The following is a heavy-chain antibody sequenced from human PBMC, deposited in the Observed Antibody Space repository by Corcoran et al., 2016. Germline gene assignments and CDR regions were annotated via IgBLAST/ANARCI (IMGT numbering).Heavy chain of an antibody. J-gene: IGHJ6*02. D-gene: IGHD3-9*01. V-gene: IGHV3-30*18. CDR2: ISYDGSNK. Sequence: QVQLVESGGGVVQPGRSLRLSCAASGFTFSSYGMHWVRQAPGKGLEWVAVISYDGSNKYYADSVKGRFTISRDNSKNTLYLQMNSLRAEDTAVYYCAKEIEILSGMDVWGQGTTVTVSS. CDR3: AKEIEILSGMDV. CDR1: GFTFSSYG.